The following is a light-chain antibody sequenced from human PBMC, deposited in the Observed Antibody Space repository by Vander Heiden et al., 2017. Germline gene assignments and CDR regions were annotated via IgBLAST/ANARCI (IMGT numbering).Light chain of an antibody. V-gene: IGLV2-14*03. CDR3: SSYTNNSTLG. Sequence: QSALTQPASVSGSPAQSITFSSTGTRRDVGGYNYFSWFQQHTGKAPKLMSYDVSNRPSGVSNRFSGSKSGNTASLTISGLQAEDEADYHCSSYTNNSTLGFGGGTKLTVL. J-gene: IGLJ2*01. CDR1: RRDVGGYNY. CDR2: DVS.